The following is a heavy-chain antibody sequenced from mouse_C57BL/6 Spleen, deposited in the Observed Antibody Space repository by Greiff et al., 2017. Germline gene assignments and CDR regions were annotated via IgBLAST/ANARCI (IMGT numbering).Heavy chain of an antibody. V-gene: IGHV1-69*01. CDR1: GYTFTSYW. CDR3: ARPVAPRYFDV. D-gene: IGHD1-1*01. CDR2: IDPSDSYT. J-gene: IGHJ1*03. Sequence: QVQLQQPGAELVMPGASVKLSCKASGYTFTSYWMHWVKQRPGQGLEWIGEIDPSDSYTNYNQKFKGKSTLTVDKSSRTAYMQLSSLTSEDSAVYYCARPVAPRYFDVWGTGTTVTVSS.